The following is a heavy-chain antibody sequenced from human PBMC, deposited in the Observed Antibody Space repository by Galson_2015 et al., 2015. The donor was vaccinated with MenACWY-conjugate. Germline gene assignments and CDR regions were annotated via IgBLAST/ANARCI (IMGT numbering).Heavy chain of an antibody. J-gene: IGHJ3*02. CDR3: ARRRPRDIGGGFDI. CDR1: GASISRHDFY. V-gene: IGHV4-39*01. D-gene: IGHD2-15*01. Sequence: ETLSLPCTVSGASISRHDFYCGWFRPPPGQGLEWIGNIHYSGGTYHNPSLKSRINASGVTSTHQFSLNLASVTAADTALYYCARRRPRDIGGGFDIWGQGTLVTVSS. CDR2: IHYSGGT.